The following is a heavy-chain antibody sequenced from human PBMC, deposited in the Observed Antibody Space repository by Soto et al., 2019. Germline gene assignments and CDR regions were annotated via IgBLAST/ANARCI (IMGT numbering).Heavy chain of an antibody. J-gene: IGHJ4*02. D-gene: IGHD1-26*01. CDR3: ARGVGATTSRSYFDY. V-gene: IGHV4-34*01. Sequence: SETLSLTCAVYGGSFSGYYWSWIRQPPGKGLEWIGEINHSGSTNYNPSLKSRVTISVDTSKNQFSLKLSSVTAADTAVYYWARGVGATTSRSYFDYWGQGPLVTVSS. CDR1: GGSFSGYY. CDR2: INHSGST.